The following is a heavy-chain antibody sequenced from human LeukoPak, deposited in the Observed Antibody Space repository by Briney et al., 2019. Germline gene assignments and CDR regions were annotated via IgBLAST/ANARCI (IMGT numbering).Heavy chain of an antibody. CDR3: ARHDPVGYYLRGMDV. D-gene: IGHD2-15*01. CDR2: IFYTGATT. CDR1: GGSISGYY. Sequence: SETLSLTCAVSGGSISGYYWRWNRQPPGKGLEWIGYIFYTGATTIYSPSLKSRVTMSVDTSKNQVTLNLRSVTAADTAAYFCARHDPVGYYLRGMDVWGQGTTVTVSS. J-gene: IGHJ6*02. V-gene: IGHV4-59*08.